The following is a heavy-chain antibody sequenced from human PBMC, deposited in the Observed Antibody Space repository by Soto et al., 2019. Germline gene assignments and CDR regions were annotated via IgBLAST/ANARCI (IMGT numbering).Heavy chain of an antibody. Sequence: PGGSLRLSCAASGFTFSSYAMSWVRQAPGKGLEWVSAISGSGGSTYYADSVKGRFTIARDNSKNTLYLQMNSLRAEDTAVYYCARRYDYGDYDDAFDIWGQGTMVTVSS. CDR3: ARRYDYGDYDDAFDI. V-gene: IGHV3-23*01. D-gene: IGHD4-17*01. J-gene: IGHJ3*02. CDR2: ISGSGGST. CDR1: GFTFSSYA.